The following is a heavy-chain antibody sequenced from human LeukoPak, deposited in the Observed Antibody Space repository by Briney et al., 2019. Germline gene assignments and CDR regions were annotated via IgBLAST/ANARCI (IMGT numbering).Heavy chain of an antibody. V-gene: IGHV3-21*01. J-gene: IGHJ5*02. CDR2: ISSSSSYM. CDR1: GFTFSSYS. D-gene: IGHD4-17*01. Sequence: GGSLRLSCAASGFTFSSYSMNWVRQAPGKGLEWVSSISSSSSYMYYADSVKGRFTISRDNAKNSLYLQMNSLRAEDTAVYYCARDWSDGDYPFDPWGQGTLVTVSS. CDR3: ARDWSDGDYPFDP.